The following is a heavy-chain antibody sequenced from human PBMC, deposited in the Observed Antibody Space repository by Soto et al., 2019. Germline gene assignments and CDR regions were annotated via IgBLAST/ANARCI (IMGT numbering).Heavy chain of an antibody. V-gene: IGHV3-49*04. CDR3: ARRLLDYGDYYYGMDV. J-gene: IGHJ6*02. CDR1: GFIFGDYA. Sequence: GGSLRLSCAASGFIFGDYAMSWVRQAPGQGLEWVGFIRTTAYGGTTDYAASVRGRFTISRDDSENIAYLQMNSLKTEDTAVYYCARRLLDYGDYYYGMDVWGQGTTVTVSS. CDR2: IRTTAYGGTT. D-gene: IGHD4-17*01.